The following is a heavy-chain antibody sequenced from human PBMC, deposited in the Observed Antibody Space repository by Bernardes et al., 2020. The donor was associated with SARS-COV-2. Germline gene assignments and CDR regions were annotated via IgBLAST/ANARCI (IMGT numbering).Heavy chain of an antibody. Sequence: SETLSLTCTVSGGSISSYYWSWIRQPAGKGLEWIGRIYTSGSTNYNPSLKSRVTISVDTSKNQFSLKLSSVTAADTAVYYCARDSLPPDYYGSGSYYYYYGMDVWGQGTTVTVSS. V-gene: IGHV4-4*07. CDR3: ARDSLPPDYYGSGSYYYYYGMDV. D-gene: IGHD3-10*01. CDR1: GGSISSYY. CDR2: IYTSGST. J-gene: IGHJ6*02.